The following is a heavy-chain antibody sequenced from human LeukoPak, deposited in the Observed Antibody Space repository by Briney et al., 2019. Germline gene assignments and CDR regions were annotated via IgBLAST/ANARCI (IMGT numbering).Heavy chain of an antibody. J-gene: IGHJ4*02. CDR1: GYTCTGYY. V-gene: IGHV1-2*02. Sequence: GASVKVSCKASGYTCTGYYMHWVRQAPGQGLEWMGWINPNSGGTNYAQKFQGRVTMTRDTSISTAYMELSRLRSDYTAVYYCARVRRWELLSLDYWGQGTLVTVSS. CDR2: INPNSGGT. CDR3: ARVRRWELLSLDY. D-gene: IGHD1-26*01.